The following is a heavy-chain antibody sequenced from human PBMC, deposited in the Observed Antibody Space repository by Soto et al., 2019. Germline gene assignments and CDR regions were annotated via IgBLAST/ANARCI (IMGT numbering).Heavy chain of an antibody. J-gene: IGHJ3*01. CDR2: INPISGGI. CDR1: Y. D-gene: IGHD4-4*01. Sequence: YMWWARHDTEKGLEWVGWINPISGGIHYAQKFQGRVTVTRDTSTGTAYMELSSLRSDDTAMYYCARYPRWATETTKQGLGLRGERTILT. CDR3: ARYPRWATETTKQGLGL. V-gene: IGHV1-2*02.